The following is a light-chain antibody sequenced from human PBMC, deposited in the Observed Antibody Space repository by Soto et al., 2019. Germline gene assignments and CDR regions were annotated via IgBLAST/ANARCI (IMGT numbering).Light chain of an antibody. V-gene: IGKV1-39*01. CDR1: QTISSW. Sequence: DIQMTQSPSTLSGSVGDRVTITCRASQTISSWLAWYQQKPGKATKLMIYAASSLQTGVPSRFSGSGSGTDFTLTITSLQPEDFAAYYCQQSYNSPPITFGQGTKVDIK. CDR2: AAS. J-gene: IGKJ1*01. CDR3: QQSYNSPPIT.